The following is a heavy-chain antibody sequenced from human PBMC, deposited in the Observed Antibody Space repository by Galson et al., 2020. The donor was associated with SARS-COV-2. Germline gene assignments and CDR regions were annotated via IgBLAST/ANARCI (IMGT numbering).Heavy chain of an antibody. J-gene: IGHJ5*02. V-gene: IGHV4-39*01. D-gene: IGHD6-6*01. CDR3: ARHVGQIGARSRWFDP. CDR2: VYYSGST. CDR1: GDSISSSEAY. Sequence: SETLSPTCTVSGDSISSSEAYWGWIRQPPGKGLEWIGSVYYSGSTYYNPSLKTRVTISIDTSKNQFSLKMNSVTAADTAVFFCARHVGQIGARSRWFDPGGQGTLVSVSS.